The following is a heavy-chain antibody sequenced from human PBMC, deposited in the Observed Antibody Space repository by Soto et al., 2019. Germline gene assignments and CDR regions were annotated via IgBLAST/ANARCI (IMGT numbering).Heavy chain of an antibody. V-gene: IGHV4-34*01. CDR2: INHSGST. CDR3: ARCRLGTMVRGTAYYDYGMDV. CDR1: GGSFSGYW. J-gene: IGHJ6*02. Sequence: PSETLSVTCAVYGGSFSGYWWSWSRQPPWKGLEWIGEINHSGSTNYNPSLKSRVTISVDTSKNQFSLKLSSVAAADTAVYYCARCRLGTMVRGTAYYDYGMDVWGQGTTIT. D-gene: IGHD3-10*01.